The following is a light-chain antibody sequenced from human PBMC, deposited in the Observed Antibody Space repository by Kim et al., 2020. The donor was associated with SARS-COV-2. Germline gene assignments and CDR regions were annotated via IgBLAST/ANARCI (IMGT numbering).Light chain of an antibody. J-gene: IGKJ4*01. CDR2: GAS. CDR1: QSVSSN. CDR3: QQYNNWPPVT. Sequence: SPGERPPLSCRASQSVSSNLAWYQQKPGQAPRLLIYGASTRATGIPARFSGSGSGTEFTLTISSLQSEDFAVYYCQQYNNWPPVTFGGGTKVDIK. V-gene: IGKV3-15*01.